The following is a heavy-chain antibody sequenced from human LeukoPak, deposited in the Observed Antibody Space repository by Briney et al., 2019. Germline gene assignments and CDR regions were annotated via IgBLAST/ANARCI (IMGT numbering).Heavy chain of an antibody. CDR1: GYTFTNYG. CDR2: INPSGGST. CDR3: ARVRGAGIFDY. Sequence: ASVKVSCKASGYTFTNYGISWVRQAPGQGLEWMGIINPSGGSTSYAQKFQGRVTMTRDMSTSTVYMELSSLRSEDTAVYYCARVRGAGIFDYWGQGTLVTVSS. V-gene: IGHV1-46*01. J-gene: IGHJ4*02. D-gene: IGHD6-19*01.